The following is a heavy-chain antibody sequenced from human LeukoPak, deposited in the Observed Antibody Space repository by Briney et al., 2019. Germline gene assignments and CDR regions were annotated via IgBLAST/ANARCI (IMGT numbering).Heavy chain of an antibody. CDR3: ARTNYCSSTSCYGPDAFDI. CDR2: ISAYNGNT. J-gene: IGHJ3*02. Sequence: ASVKVSCKASGGTFSSYAISWVRQAPGQGLEWMGWISAYNGNTNYAQKLQGRVTMTTDTSTSTAYMELRSLRSDDTAVYYCARTNYCSSTSCYGPDAFDIWGQGTMVTVSS. V-gene: IGHV1-18*01. CDR1: GGTFSSYA. D-gene: IGHD2-2*01.